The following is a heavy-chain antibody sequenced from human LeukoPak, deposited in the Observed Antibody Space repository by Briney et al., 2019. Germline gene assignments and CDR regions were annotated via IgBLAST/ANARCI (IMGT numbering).Heavy chain of an antibody. V-gene: IGHV4-39*05. CDR1: GGSISSSGYS. Sequence: SETPSLTCTVSGGSISSSGYSWGWSRQPPGKGLEWIGGISYSGNTYYNPSPKSRVTISVDTSKNQFSLQLSTVTAADTAVYYCAAYYYDSSGYFGWGQGTLVTVSS. CDR2: ISYSGNT. D-gene: IGHD3-22*01. CDR3: AAYYYDSSGYFG. J-gene: IGHJ4*02.